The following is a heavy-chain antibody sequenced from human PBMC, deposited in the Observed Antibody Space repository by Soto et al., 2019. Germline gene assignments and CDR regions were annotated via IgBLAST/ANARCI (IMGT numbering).Heavy chain of an antibody. J-gene: IGHJ4*02. D-gene: IGHD2-15*01. Sequence: LRLSCAASGFIFSNYWMSWVRQAPGKGLEWVANIKQDGSEKKYVDSVKGRFTISRDNSKNTLYLQMNSLRAEDTAVYYCAKDGGDCSGGSCFDYWGQGTLVTVSS. CDR1: GFIFSNYW. CDR2: IKQDGSEK. CDR3: AKDGGDCSGGSCFDY. V-gene: IGHV3-7*03.